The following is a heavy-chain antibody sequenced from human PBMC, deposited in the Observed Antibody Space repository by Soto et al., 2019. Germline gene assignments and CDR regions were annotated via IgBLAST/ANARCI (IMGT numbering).Heavy chain of an antibody. Sequence: QVQLVESGGGVVQPGRSLRLSCAASGFTFSSYGMHWVRQAPGKGLEWVAVISYDGSNKYYADSVKGRFTISRDNSKNTLYLQMNSLRAEDTAVYYCAKVFVGLSERDAFDIWGQGTMVTVSS. CDR1: GFTFSSYG. CDR2: ISYDGSNK. J-gene: IGHJ3*02. CDR3: AKVFVGLSERDAFDI. D-gene: IGHD2-8*01. V-gene: IGHV3-30*18.